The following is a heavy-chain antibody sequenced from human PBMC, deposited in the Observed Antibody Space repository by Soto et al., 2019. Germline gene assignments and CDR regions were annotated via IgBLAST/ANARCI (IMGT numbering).Heavy chain of an antibody. J-gene: IGHJ4*02. V-gene: IGHV3-23*01. CDR1: GFTFSSYA. Sequence: GSLRLSCAASGFTFSSYARSWVRQAPGKGLEWVSAISGSGGSTYYADSVKGRFTISRDNSKNTLYLQMNSLRAEDTAVYYCAKEPYDFWSGYYTGVFDYWGQGTLVTVSS. D-gene: IGHD3-3*01. CDR3: AKEPYDFWSGYYTGVFDY. CDR2: ISGSGGST.